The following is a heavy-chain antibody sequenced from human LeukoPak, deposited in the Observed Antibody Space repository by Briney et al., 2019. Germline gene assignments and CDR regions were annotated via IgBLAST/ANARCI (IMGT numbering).Heavy chain of an antibody. Sequence: GGSLRLSFAASGFSFSRNWMSWVRQAPGKGLEWVANIKQDGSEKNYVDSEKGRFTISRDNAKNSLYLQMNSLRAEDTAVYYCARGGAAMAYYWGQGTLVTVSS. J-gene: IGHJ4*02. CDR3: ARGGAAMAYY. D-gene: IGHD5-18*01. CDR2: IKQDGSEK. V-gene: IGHV3-7*01. CDR1: GFSFSRNW.